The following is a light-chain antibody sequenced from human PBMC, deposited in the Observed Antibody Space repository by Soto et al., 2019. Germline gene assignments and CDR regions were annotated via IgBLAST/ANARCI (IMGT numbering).Light chain of an antibody. V-gene: IGLV1-44*01. CDR1: SSNIGNDF. CDR2: DNT. Sequence: QSVLTQPPSASGTPGQKITISCSGSSSNIGNDFVYWYQQLPGTAPKLLIYDNTNRPSGVSVRFSGSKSGTSASLAISGLQAEDEADYYCQSFDKYLSAVVFGGGTKLTVL. CDR3: QSFDKYLSAVV. J-gene: IGLJ2*01.